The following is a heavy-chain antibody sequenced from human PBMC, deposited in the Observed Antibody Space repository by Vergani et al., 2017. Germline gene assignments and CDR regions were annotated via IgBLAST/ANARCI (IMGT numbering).Heavy chain of an antibody. D-gene: IGHD3-22*01. V-gene: IGHV4-38-2*01. J-gene: IGHJ4*02. Sequence: QVQLQESGPGLVKPSETLSLTCAVSGYSISSGYYWGWIRQPPGKGLEWIGSIYHSGSTYYNPSLKSRVTISVDTSKNQFSLKLSSVTAADTAVYYCARVRVWDYYESSGSGYFDYWGQGTLVTVSS. CDR3: ARVRVWDYYESSGSGYFDY. CDR2: IYHSGST. CDR1: GYSISSGYY.